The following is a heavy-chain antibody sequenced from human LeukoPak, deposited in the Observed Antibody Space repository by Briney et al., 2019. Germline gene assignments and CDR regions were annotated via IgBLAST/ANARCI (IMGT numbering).Heavy chain of an antibody. D-gene: IGHD3-22*01. CDR1: GGSISSYY. CDR2: INHSGST. J-gene: IGHJ4*02. V-gene: IGHV4-34*01. CDR3: AKGQDYDSSGYKGPFDY. Sequence: SETLSLTCTVSGGSISSYYWSWIRQPPGKGLEWIGEINHSGSTNYNPSLKSRVTISVDTSKNQFSLKLSSVTAADTAVYYCAKGQDYDSSGYKGPFDYWGQGTLVTVSS.